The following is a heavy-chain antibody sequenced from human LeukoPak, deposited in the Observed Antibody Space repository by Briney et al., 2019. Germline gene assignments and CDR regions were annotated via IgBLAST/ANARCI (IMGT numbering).Heavy chain of an antibody. D-gene: IGHD1-26*01. J-gene: IGHJ4*02. Sequence: GGSLRLSCAASGFTFSNFWMSWVRQAPGKGLEWVASIKQDGSEKYYVDSVKGRFTISRDNAKNSLYLQMNSLRDEDTAVYYCARNSYSGSSKFDYWGQGTLVTVSS. CDR2: IKQDGSEK. CDR1: GFTFSNFW. V-gene: IGHV3-7*04. CDR3: ARNSYSGSSKFDY.